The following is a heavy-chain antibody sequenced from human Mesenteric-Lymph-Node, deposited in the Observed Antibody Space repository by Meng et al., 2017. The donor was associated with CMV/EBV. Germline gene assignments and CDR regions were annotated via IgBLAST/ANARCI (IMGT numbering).Heavy chain of an antibody. J-gene: IGHJ4*02. CDR2: ISSSSSTI. V-gene: IGHV3-48*04. CDR1: GFTFSSYS. D-gene: IGHD7-27*01. CDR3: ARDVNWGIDY. Sequence: GGSLRLSCAASGFTFSSYSMNWVRQAPGKGLEWVSYISSSSSTIYYADSVKGRFTISRDNAKNSLYLQMNSLRAEDTAVYYCARDVNWGIDYWGQGTLVTVSS.